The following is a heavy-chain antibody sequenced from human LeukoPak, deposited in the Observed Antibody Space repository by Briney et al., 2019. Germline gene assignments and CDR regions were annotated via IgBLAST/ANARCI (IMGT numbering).Heavy chain of an antibody. D-gene: IGHD3-22*01. Sequence: SVKVSCKASGYTFTSYDINWVRQATGQGLEWMGGLIPMFGTPNYAQKFQGRVTITTDVSTSTAYLELSSLRSDDTAVYYCARGPGDFYDTSGYYYVPDFWGQGTLVTVSS. V-gene: IGHV1-69*05. J-gene: IGHJ4*02. CDR3: ARGPGDFYDTSGYYYVPDF. CDR1: GYTFTSYD. CDR2: LIPMFGTP.